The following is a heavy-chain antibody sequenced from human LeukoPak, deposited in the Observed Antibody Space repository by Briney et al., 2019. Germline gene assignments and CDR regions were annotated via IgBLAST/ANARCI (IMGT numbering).Heavy chain of an antibody. V-gene: IGHV1-8*02. Sequence: ASVKVSCKASGYTFTGYYMHWVRQATGQGLEWMGWMNPNSGNTGYAQKFQGRVTMTRNTSISTAYMELSSLRSEDTAVYYCARGNSGNGAFDIWGQGTMVTVSS. CDR1: GYTFTGYY. J-gene: IGHJ3*02. D-gene: IGHD6-25*01. CDR2: MNPNSGNT. CDR3: ARGNSGNGAFDI.